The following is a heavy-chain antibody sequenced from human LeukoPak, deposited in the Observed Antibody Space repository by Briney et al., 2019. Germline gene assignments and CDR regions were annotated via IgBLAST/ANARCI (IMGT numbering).Heavy chain of an antibody. J-gene: IGHJ6*02. CDR3: AKDLDGDYDYYYYGMDV. D-gene: IGHD4-17*01. Sequence: GGSLRLSCAASGFTFSSYGMHWVRQAPGKGLERVAVISYDGSIKYNADSVRGGFTISRDNSKNTLYLQMNSLRAEDTAVYYCAKDLDGDYDYYYYGMDVWGQGTTVTVSS. V-gene: IGHV3-30*18. CDR1: GFTFSSYG. CDR2: ISYDGSIK.